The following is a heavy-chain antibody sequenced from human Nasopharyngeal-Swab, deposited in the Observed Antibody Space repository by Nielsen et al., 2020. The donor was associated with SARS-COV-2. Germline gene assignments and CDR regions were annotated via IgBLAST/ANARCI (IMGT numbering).Heavy chain of an antibody. J-gene: IGHJ4*02. CDR3: AKARRTDTYGFECFDY. V-gene: IGHV3-9*01. D-gene: IGHD5-18*01. CDR1: GFTFNRYV. CDR2: ITWNSGNK. Sequence: SLKISCAASGFTFNRYVMTWVRQAPGKGLEWVSGITWNSGNKGYAESVQGRFTISRDNARNSLYLQMNSLRAEDTALYYCAKARRTDTYGFECFDYWGQGTLVTVSS.